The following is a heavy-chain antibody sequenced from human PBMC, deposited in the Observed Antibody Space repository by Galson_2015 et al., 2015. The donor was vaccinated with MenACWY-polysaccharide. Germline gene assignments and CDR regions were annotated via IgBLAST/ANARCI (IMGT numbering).Heavy chain of an antibody. CDR2: ISSSAGPI. V-gene: IGHV3-11*01. J-gene: IGHJ3*02. CDR1: GFTFSDYY. D-gene: IGHD2-2*01. CDR3: ARGFDCSSTSCPGFDI. Sequence: SLRLSCAASGFTFSDYYMSWIRQAPGKGLEWVLYISSSAGPIYYADSVKGRFTISRDNAKTSLYLQMNTLRAEDTAVYYCARGFDCSSTSCPGFDIWGQGTMVTVSS.